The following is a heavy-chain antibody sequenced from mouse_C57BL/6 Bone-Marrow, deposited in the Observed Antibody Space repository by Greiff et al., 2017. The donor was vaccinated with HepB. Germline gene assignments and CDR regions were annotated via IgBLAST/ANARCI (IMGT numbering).Heavy chain of an antibody. CDR2: IDPSDSYT. V-gene: IGHV1-69*01. D-gene: IGHD1-1*01. J-gene: IGHJ4*01. CDR1: GYTFTSYW. CDR3: AREGYGSSPRAMDY. Sequence: QVQLQQSGAELVMPGASVKLSCKASGYTFTSYWMHWVKQRPGQGLEWIGEIDPSDSYTNYNQKFKGKSTLTVDKSSSTAYMQLSSLTSEDSAVYYCAREGYGSSPRAMDYWGQGTSVTVSS.